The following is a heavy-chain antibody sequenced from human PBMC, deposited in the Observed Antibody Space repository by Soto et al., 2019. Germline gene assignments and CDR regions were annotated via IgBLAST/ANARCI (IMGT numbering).Heavy chain of an antibody. CDR1: GFTFRNHG. D-gene: IGHD1-1*01. CDR2: IWYDGSEK. V-gene: IGHV3-33*01. CDR3: ARWSNNKVVDP. Sequence: QVQLVESGGGVVQPGRSLRLSCEGSGFTFRNHGMHGIRQSPGKGLEWLAVIWYDGSEKYYADSVKGRFTISRDNSKNTLYLQMNSLKFEDTDIYYCARWSNNKVVDPWGQGTVVTVS. J-gene: IGHJ5*02.